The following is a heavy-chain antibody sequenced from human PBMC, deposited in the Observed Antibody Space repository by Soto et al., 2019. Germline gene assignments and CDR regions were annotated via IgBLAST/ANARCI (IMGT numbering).Heavy chain of an antibody. J-gene: IGHJ4*02. CDR1: GGTFSTYA. CDR3: ASGIQLWLRRINNGYSG. V-gene: IGHV1-69*12. Sequence: QVQLVQSGAEVKKPESSVKASCKAPGGTFSTYAISWVRQAPGQGLEWMGGIIPMFGTANYAQWFQDRVTITADESTNTVYMELSSLRSEDTAVYFCASGIQLWLRRINNGYSGWGQGTLVTVSS. CDR2: IIPMFGTA. D-gene: IGHD5-18*01.